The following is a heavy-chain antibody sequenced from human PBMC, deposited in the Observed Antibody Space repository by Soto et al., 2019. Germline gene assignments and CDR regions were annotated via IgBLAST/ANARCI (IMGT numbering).Heavy chain of an antibody. CDR1: GGSISSYY. D-gene: IGHD3-22*01. CDR3: ARLDPDYCDSSGYYVPLLDI. CDR2: IYYSGST. Sequence: AETLSLTCTVSGGSISSYYWSWIRQPPGKGLEWIGYIYYSGSTNYNAALKSRVTILLEKSKDQFSLKLSTVPAADTAVYYCARLDPDYCDSSGYYVPLLDIWGLGTMVTVSS. V-gene: IGHV4-59*01. J-gene: IGHJ3*02.